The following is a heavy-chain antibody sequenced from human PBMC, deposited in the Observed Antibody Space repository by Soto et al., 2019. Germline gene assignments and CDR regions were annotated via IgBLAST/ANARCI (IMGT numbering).Heavy chain of an antibody. CDR3: AKDFRVSW. D-gene: IGHD3-10*01. Sequence: ELQVLESGGGLVQPGGSLRLSCVASGFTFSTCAMTWFRQAPGKGLEWVSSISGSGDTTYYADSVKGRFTISRDNSKNALYLQMNTLRGDDTAVYYCAKDFRVSWWGQGTLVTVSS. J-gene: IGHJ1*01. CDR2: ISGSGDTT. CDR1: GFTFSTCA. V-gene: IGHV3-23*01.